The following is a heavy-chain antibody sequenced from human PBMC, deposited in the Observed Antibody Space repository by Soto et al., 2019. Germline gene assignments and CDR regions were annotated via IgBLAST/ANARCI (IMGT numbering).Heavy chain of an antibody. D-gene: IGHD3-10*01. Sequence: LSLTCTVSGDSVTSVSDYWSWIRQPPGKGLEWIGYIYYSGSADYNPSLGSRVTISIDTSKNQFSLKLTSVTAADTAVYYCARGVGFGYYYYHMDLWGQGTTVTVSS. CDR2: IYYSGSA. J-gene: IGHJ6*02. CDR1: GDSVTSVSDY. CDR3: ARGVGFGYYYYHMDL. V-gene: IGHV4-61*01.